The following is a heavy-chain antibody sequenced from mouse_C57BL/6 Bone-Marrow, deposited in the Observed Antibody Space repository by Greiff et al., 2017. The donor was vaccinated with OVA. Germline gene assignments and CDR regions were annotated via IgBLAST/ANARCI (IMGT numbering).Heavy chain of an antibody. CDR1: GYAFSSYW. V-gene: IGHV1-80*01. Sequence: VQLQESGAELVKPGASVKISCKASGYAFSSYWMNWVKQRPGKGLEWIGQIYPGDGDPNYNGKFKGKATLTADKSSSTAYMQLSSLTSEDSAVYFCARKGPLYYGNSFDYWGQGTTLTVSS. CDR3: ARKGPLYYGNSFDY. D-gene: IGHD2-1*01. CDR2: IYPGDGDP. J-gene: IGHJ2*01.